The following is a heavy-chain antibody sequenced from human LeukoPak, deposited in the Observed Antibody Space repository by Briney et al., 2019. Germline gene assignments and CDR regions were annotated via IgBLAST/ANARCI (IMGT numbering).Heavy chain of an antibody. CDR1: GFTFSSYD. D-gene: IGHD2-15*01. CDR3: VRASSGFDF. Sequence: PGGSLRLSFAASGFTFSSYDMHWVRQVPGKGLEWVSAINSAGDTYYPASVKGRFTISREDAKNSLYLQMNSLRAGDTAVYYCVRASSGFDFWGQGALVAVSS. V-gene: IGHV3-13*01. CDR2: INSAGDT. J-gene: IGHJ4*02.